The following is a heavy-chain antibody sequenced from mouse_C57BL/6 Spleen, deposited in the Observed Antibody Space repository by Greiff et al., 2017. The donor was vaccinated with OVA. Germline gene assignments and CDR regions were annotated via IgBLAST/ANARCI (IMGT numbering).Heavy chain of an antibody. J-gene: IGHJ4*01. V-gene: IGHV5-9-1*02. CDR1: GFTFSSYA. Sequence: EVQLVESGEGLVKPGGSLKLSCAASGFTFSSYAMSWVRQTPEKRLEWVAYISSGGDYIYYADTVKGRFTISRDNARNTLYLQMSSLKSEDTAMYYCTRDRGLYGNYAMDYWGQGTSVTVSS. D-gene: IGHD2-1*01. CDR3: TRDRGLYGNYAMDY. CDR2: ISSGGDYI.